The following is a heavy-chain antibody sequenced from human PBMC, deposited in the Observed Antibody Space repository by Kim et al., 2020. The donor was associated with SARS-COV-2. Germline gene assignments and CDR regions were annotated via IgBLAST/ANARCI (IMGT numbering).Heavy chain of an antibody. Sequence: GGSLRLSCAASGFTFDDYAMHWVRQAPGKGLEWVSGISWNSGSIGYADSVKSRFTISRDNAKNSLYLQMNSLRAEDTALYYCAKSYYGSGSYYENWFDP. D-gene: IGHD3-10*01. V-gene: IGHV3-9*01. CDR1: GFTFDDYA. J-gene: IGHJ5*02. CDR3: AKSYYGSGSYYENWFDP. CDR2: ISWNSGSI.